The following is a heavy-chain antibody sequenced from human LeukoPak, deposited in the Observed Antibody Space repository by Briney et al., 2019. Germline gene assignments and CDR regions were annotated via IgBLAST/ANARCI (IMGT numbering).Heavy chain of an antibody. D-gene: IGHD1-7*01. J-gene: IGHJ4*02. CDR1: GFSFNNYV. Sequence: PGGSLRLSCAASGFSFNNYVMSWVRQAPGKGLEWVSAISGDGARTYYADSVKGRFTISRDNAKNSLYLQMNSLRAEDTAVYYCAKGSWNYDLTNFDYWGQGTLVTVSS. CDR3: AKGSWNYDLTNFDY. CDR2: ISGDGART. V-gene: IGHV3-23*01.